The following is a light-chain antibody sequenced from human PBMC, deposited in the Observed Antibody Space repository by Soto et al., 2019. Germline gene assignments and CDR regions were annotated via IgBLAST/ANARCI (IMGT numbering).Light chain of an antibody. J-gene: IGLJ1*01. Sequence: SVLTQPPSASGTPGQRVTSSCSGSSSNIGSNTVNWYQQLPGTAPKLLIYSNNQRPSGVPDRFSGSKSGTSASLAISGLQSEDEADYYCAAWDDSLNGYVFGTGTNVTVL. CDR3: AAWDDSLNGYV. CDR1: SSNIGSNT. V-gene: IGLV1-44*01. CDR2: SNN.